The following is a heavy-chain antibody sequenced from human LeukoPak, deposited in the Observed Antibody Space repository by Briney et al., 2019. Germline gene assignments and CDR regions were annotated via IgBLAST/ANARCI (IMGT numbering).Heavy chain of an antibody. CDR3: AIQGLPGTDYYNSPLDC. D-gene: IGHD3-9*01. Sequence: GESLKISCEGSGYRFTNYWIGWARQMPGKGLEWMGITHPADSDTRYSPSFQGQVTISADKSIRAAYLQWNSLKASDTAIYYCAIQGLPGTDYYNSPLDCWGQGTRVTVSS. CDR1: GYRFTNYW. J-gene: IGHJ4*02. CDR2: THPADSDT. V-gene: IGHV5-51*01.